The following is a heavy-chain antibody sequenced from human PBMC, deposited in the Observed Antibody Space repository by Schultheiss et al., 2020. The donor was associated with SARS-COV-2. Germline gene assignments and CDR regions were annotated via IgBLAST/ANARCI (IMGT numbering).Heavy chain of an antibody. Sequence: GGSLRLSCAASGFSVSSNSLTWVRQAPGKGLEWVSVIYSGGNTYYADSVKGRFTISRDNSKNTLYLQMNSLRAEDTAVYYCARERGKYGFDYWGQGTLVTVSS. CDR3: ARERGKYGFDY. CDR1: GFSVSSNS. V-gene: IGHV3-53*01. D-gene: IGHD3-16*01. J-gene: IGHJ4*02. CDR2: IYSGGNT.